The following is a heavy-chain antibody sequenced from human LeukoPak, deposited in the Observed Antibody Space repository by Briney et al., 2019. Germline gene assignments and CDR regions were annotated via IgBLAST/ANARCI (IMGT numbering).Heavy chain of an antibody. J-gene: IGHJ4*02. CDR3: AKDAHYDILTGQDGFDY. V-gene: IGHV3-30*02. D-gene: IGHD3-9*01. CDR2: IRYDGSNK. CDR1: GFTFSSYG. Sequence: GGSLRLSCAASGFTFSSYGMHWVRQAPGKGLEWVAFIRYDGSNKYYADSVKGRFTISRDNSKNTLYLQMNSLRAEDTAVYYWAKDAHYDILTGQDGFDYWGQGTLVTVSS.